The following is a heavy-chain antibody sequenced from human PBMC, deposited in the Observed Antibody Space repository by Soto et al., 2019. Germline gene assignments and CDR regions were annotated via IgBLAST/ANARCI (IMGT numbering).Heavy chain of an antibody. CDR1: GGSISSYY. CDR3: AREDDGGDRDYYGLDV. Sequence: SETLSLTCTVSGGSISSYYWSWIRQPPGKGLEWLGYIFYNGSTNYNPSLQSRLTMSVDTSKNLFSLKLSSVTAADTAVYFCAREDDGGDRDYYGLDVWGQGTTVTVSS. CDR2: IFYNGST. J-gene: IGHJ6*02. V-gene: IGHV4-59*12. D-gene: IGHD2-21*02.